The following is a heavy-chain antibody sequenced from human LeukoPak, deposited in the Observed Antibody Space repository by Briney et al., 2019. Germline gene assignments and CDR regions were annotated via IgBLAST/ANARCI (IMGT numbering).Heavy chain of an antibody. CDR3: ARDQYGYSSSWYVGDY. CDR1: GYTFTSYG. V-gene: IGHV1-18*01. CDR2: ISAYNGNT. Sequence: GASVKVSCKASGYTFTSYGISWVRQAPGQGLEWMGWISAYNGNTNHAQKLQGRVTMTTDTSTSTAYMELRSLRSDDTAVYYCARDQYGYSSSWYVGDYWGQGTLVTVSS. J-gene: IGHJ4*02. D-gene: IGHD6-13*01.